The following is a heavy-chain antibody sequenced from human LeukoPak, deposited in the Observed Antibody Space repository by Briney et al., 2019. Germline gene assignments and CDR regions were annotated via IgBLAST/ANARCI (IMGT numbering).Heavy chain of an antibody. CDR2: IKQDGSEK. D-gene: IGHD5-12*01. CDR1: GFTFSSYW. CDR3: ARGETGYSGYGGYYFDY. J-gene: IGHJ4*02. Sequence: PGGSLRLSCAASGFTFSSYWMSWVRQAPGKGLEWVANIKQDGSEKYYVDSVKGRFTISRDNAKNSLYLQMNSLRAEDTAVYYCARGETGYSGYGGYYFDYWGQGTLVTVSS. V-gene: IGHV3-7*04.